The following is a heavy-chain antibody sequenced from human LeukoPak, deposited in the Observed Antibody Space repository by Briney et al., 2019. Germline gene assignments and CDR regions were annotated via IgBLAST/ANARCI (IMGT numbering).Heavy chain of an antibody. Sequence: SETLSLTCAVSGGSISSYNWWSWVRQPPGKGLEWIGEIHRSGNTNYNPSLKSRVTISVDSSNNHVYLTLNSVTAADTAVYYCAASLWFGINPEYWGQGTLVTVSS. D-gene: IGHD3-10*01. V-gene: IGHV4-4*02. CDR1: GGSISSYNW. CDR2: IHRSGNT. J-gene: IGHJ4*02. CDR3: AASLWFGINPEY.